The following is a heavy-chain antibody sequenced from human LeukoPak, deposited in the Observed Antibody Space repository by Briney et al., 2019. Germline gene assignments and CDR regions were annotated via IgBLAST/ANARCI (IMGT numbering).Heavy chain of an antibody. CDR2: IWYDGSNK. V-gene: IGHV3-33*01. D-gene: IGHD4-23*01. J-gene: IGHJ3*02. CDR1: GFTFSNYD. CDR3: ARDDYGGKLDI. Sequence: PGRSLRLSCVASGFTFSNYDMHRVRQAPGKGLEWVAIIWYDGSNKYYADSVKGRFTISRDNSKNTLYLQMNSLRAEDTAVYYCARDDYGGKLDIWGQGTVVTVSS.